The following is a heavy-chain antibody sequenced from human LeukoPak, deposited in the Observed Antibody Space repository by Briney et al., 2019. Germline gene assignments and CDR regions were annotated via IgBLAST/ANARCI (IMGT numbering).Heavy chain of an antibody. CDR1: SVTFSNYW. D-gene: IGHD4-17*01. V-gene: IGHV3-74*01. J-gene: IGHJ3*02. CDR2: INSVGSST. CDR3: ASHGGYDAFDI. Sequence: GGSLRLSCAASSVTFSNYWMHWVRQAPGKGLVWVSRINSVGSSTSYADSVRGRFTISRDNARNILYLQMNSLRAEDTAVYYCASHGGYDAFDIWGQGTMVTVSS.